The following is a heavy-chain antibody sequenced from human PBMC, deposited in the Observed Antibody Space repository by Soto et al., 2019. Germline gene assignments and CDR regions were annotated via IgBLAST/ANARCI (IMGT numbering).Heavy chain of an antibody. J-gene: IGHJ6*02. CDR2: IYYSGST. CDR3: ARDQLLWFGEFYYYYGMDV. V-gene: IGHV4-31*03. CDR1: GGSISSGGYY. Sequence: SETLSLTCTVSGGSISSGGYYWSRIRQHPGKGLEWIGYIYYSGSTYYNPSLKSRVTISVDTSKNQFSLKLSSVTAADTAVYYCARDQLLWFGEFYYYYGMDVWGQGTTVTVSS. D-gene: IGHD3-10*01.